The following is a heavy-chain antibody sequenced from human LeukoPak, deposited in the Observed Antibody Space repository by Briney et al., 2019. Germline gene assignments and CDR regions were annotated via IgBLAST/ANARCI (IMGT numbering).Heavy chain of an antibody. J-gene: IGHJ4*02. CDR2: ISAYNGNT. CDR1: GYTFTSYG. D-gene: IGHD3-22*01. V-gene: IGHV1-18*01. Sequence: GASVKVSRKASGYTFTSYGISWVRQAPGQGLEWMGWISAYNGNTSYAQKLQGRVTMTTDTSTSTAYMELRSLRSDDTAVYYCARDRSRYYDSSVVDYWGQGTLVTVSS. CDR3: ARDRSRYYDSSVVDY.